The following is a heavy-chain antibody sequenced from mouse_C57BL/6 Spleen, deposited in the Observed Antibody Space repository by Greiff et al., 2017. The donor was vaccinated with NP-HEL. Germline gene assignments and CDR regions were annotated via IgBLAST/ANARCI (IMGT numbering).Heavy chain of an antibody. D-gene: IGHD2-4*01. V-gene: IGHV1-55*01. CDR1: GYTFTSYW. CDR3: AYYDYDGFAY. CDR2: IFPGSGST. Sequence: QVQLKESGAELVKPGASVKMSCKASGYTFTSYWITWVKQRPGQGLEWIGDIFPGSGSTNYNEKFKSKATLTVDTSSSTAYMQLSSLTSEDSAVYYCAYYDYDGFAYWGQGTLVTVSA. J-gene: IGHJ3*01.